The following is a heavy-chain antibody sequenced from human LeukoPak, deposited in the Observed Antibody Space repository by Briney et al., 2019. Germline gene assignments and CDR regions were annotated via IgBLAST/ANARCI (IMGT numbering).Heavy chain of an antibody. CDR2: ISGSGGST. CDR1: GFTFSSYA. Sequence: GGSLRLSCAASGFTFSSYAMSWVRQAPGKGLEWVSAISGSGGSTYYADSVKGRFTISRDNSKNTLYLQMNSLRAEDTAVYYYAKEEDYYDSSGYYSFDYWGQGTLVTVSS. V-gene: IGHV3-23*01. J-gene: IGHJ4*02. CDR3: AKEEDYYDSSGYYSFDY. D-gene: IGHD3-22*01.